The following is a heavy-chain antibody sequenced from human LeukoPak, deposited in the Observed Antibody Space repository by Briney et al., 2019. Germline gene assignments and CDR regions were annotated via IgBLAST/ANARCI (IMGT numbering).Heavy chain of an antibody. CDR1: KFIVSSNY. Sequence: PGGSLRLSCAASKFIVSSNYMNWVRQAPGKGLEWVSVIYSDGSTYYADSVKGRFTISRDNSKNTLYLQMNSLRAEDTAVYYCVLAVIRGVPGYWGQGTLVTVSS. J-gene: IGHJ4*02. CDR2: IYSDGST. V-gene: IGHV3-66*01. CDR3: VLAVIRGVPGY. D-gene: IGHD3-10*01.